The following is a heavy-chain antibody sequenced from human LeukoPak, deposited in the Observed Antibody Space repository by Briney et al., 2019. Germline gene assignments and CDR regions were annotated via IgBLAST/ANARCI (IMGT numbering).Heavy chain of an antibody. J-gene: IGHJ5*02. CDR2: INPNSGGT. D-gene: IGHD2-2*01. V-gene: IGHV1-2*02. CDR3: ARDYCSSTSYYILTTVANIPHGWFDP. Sequence: ASVKVSCKASGYTFTGYYMHWVRQAPGQGLEWMGWINPNSGGTNYAQKFQGRVTMTRDTSISTAYMELSRLRSDDTAVYYCARDYCSSTSYYILTTVANIPHGWFDPWGQGTLVTVSS. CDR1: GYTFTGYY.